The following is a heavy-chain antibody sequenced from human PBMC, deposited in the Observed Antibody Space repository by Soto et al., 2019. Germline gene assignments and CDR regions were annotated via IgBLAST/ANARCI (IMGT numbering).Heavy chain of an antibody. J-gene: IGHJ4*02. Sequence: ASVKVSCKTSGYTFTRNGISWVRQAPGQGLEWMGWISPKSGSIKYAQKFQGRVIMTTDTSTSTAYMEVRSLRSDDTAVYYCARASGDYGNYFFDSWGQGILVTAPQ. D-gene: IGHD4-17*01. CDR1: GYTFTRNG. CDR2: ISPKSGSI. CDR3: ARASGDYGNYFFDS. V-gene: IGHV1-18*01.